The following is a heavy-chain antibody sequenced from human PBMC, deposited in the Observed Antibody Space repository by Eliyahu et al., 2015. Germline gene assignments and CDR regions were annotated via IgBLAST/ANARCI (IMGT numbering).Heavy chain of an antibody. D-gene: IGHD3-22*01. Sequence: QVTLRESGPAPVKPTQTLTLTCTFSGFSLSSSGMCVSWIRQPPGKALEWLAPLYWDDDKNYITSLKTRLTISKDTSKNQVVLTMTNMDPVDTATYYCARTKYYYESSGYYLFDYWGQGTLVTVSS. CDR2: LYWDDDK. J-gene: IGHJ4*02. V-gene: IGHV2-70*01. CDR1: GFSLSSSGMC. CDR3: ARTKYYYESSGYYLFDY.